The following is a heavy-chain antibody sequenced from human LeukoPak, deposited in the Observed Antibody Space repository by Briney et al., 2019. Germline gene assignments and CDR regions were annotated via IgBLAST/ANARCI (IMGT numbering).Heavy chain of an antibody. CDR1: GGSISSGVYY. CDR2: IFYSVST. Sequence: SETLSLTCTVSGGSISSGVYYWSWVRQHPGQGLEWIGYIFYSVSTYYNPSLKSRVTISVDTSENQLSLTLRPVTAADTAIYYCARTEVGATAFDIWGQGTMVTVSS. D-gene: IGHD1-26*01. J-gene: IGHJ3*02. V-gene: IGHV4-31*03. CDR3: ARTEVGATAFDI.